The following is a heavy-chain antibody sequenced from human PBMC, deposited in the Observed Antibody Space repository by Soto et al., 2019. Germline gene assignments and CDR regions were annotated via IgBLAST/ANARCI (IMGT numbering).Heavy chain of an antibody. Sequence: SETLSLTCTVSGGSISSSSYYWGWIRQPPGKGLEWIGSIYYTGSTYYSPSLKGRVTISVDSSKNQFSLKLSSVTAADTAVYHCVRVVEGATRHTDFDSWGQGTLVTVSS. J-gene: IGHJ5*01. CDR1: GGSISSSSYY. D-gene: IGHD2-21*01. V-gene: IGHV4-39*02. CDR3: VRVVEGATRHTDFDS. CDR2: IYYTGST.